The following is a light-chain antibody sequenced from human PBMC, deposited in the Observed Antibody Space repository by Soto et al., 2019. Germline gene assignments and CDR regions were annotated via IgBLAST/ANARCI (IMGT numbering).Light chain of an antibody. CDR1: GSNLRAGYA. CDR3: QSYDSSLKAYV. J-gene: IGLJ1*01. CDR2: SNT. Sequence: QSVLTQPASVSGAPGQRVTISCTGSGSNLRAGYAVHWYQQLPGTAPKLLIYSNTNVPSGVPDRFSGSKSGTSASLAIAGLQAEDEADYYCQSYDSSLKAYVFGPGTKLTVL. V-gene: IGLV1-40*01.